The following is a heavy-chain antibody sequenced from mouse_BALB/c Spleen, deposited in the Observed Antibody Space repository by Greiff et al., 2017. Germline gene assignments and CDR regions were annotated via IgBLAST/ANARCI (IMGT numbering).Heavy chain of an antibody. J-gene: IGHJ3*01. V-gene: IGHV1-80*01. Sequence: QVHVKQSGAELVRPGSSVKISCKASGYAFSSYWMNWVKQRPGQGLEWIGQIYPGDGDTNYNGKFKGKATLTADKSSSTAYMQLSSLTSEDSAVYFCARGGAYGNFLAYWGQGTLVTVSA. CDR2: IYPGDGDT. D-gene: IGHD2-1*01. CDR3: ARGGAYGNFLAY. CDR1: GYAFSSYW.